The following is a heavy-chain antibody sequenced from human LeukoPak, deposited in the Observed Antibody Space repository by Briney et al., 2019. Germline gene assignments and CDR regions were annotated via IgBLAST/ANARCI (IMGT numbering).Heavy chain of an antibody. CDR2: ISSSGSTV. CDR3: ASSRIAVAGTVDY. Sequence: GGSLRLSCAASGFTFSSYSMNWVRQAPGKGLEWVSSISSSGSTVYYADSVKGRFTISRDNAKNSLYLQMNSLRAEDTAVYYRASSRIAVAGTVDYWGQGTLVTVSS. D-gene: IGHD6-19*01. V-gene: IGHV3-21*04. J-gene: IGHJ4*02. CDR1: GFTFSSYS.